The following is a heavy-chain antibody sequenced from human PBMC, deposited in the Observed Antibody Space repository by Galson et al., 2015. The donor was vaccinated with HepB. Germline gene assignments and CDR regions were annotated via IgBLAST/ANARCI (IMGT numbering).Heavy chain of an antibody. V-gene: IGHV6-1*01. CDR1: GDSVSSNIAT. D-gene: IGHD6-19*01. J-gene: IGHJ4*02. CDR3: AGGGSAVAGPGLDY. CDR2: TYYRSEWSN. Sequence: CAISGDSVSSNIATWNWVRQSPSRGLEWLGRTYYRSEWSNDYATSLKSRIVINPDTSKNQFSLQLNSVTPEDTAVYYCAGGGSAVAGPGLDYWGQGTLVAVSS.